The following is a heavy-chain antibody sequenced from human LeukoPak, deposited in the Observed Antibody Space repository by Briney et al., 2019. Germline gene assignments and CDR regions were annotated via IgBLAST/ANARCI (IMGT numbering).Heavy chain of an antibody. V-gene: IGHV3-30-3*01. D-gene: IGHD3-3*01. Sequence: GGSLRLSCAASGFTFSSYAMHWVRQAPGKGLEWVAVISYDGSNKYYADSVKGRSTITRDNSKNTLYLQMNSLRAEDTAVYYCARDGLYYDFWSGYFPGYFDYWGQGTLVTVSS. CDR2: ISYDGSNK. CDR3: ARDGLYYDFWSGYFPGYFDY. J-gene: IGHJ4*02. CDR1: GFTFSSYA.